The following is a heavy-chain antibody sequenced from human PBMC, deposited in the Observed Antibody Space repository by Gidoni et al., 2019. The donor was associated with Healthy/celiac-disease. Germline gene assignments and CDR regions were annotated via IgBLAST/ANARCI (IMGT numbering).Heavy chain of an antibody. D-gene: IGHD6-13*01. CDR2: ISYDGSNK. CDR1: GFTFSSYG. CDR3: AKDLVEKVTSSSWSYYYYYGMDV. J-gene: IGHJ6*02. V-gene: IGHV3-30*18. Sequence: QVQLVESGGGVVQPGRSLRLSCAASGFTFSSYGMHWVRQAPGKGLEWVAVISYDGSNKYYADSVKGRFTISRDNSKNTLYLQMNSLRAEDTAVYYCAKDLVEKVTSSSWSYYYYYGMDVWGQGTTVTVSS.